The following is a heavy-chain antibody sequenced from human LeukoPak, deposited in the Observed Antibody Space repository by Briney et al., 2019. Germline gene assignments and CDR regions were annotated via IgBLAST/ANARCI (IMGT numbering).Heavy chain of an antibody. CDR2: IYHTGST. J-gene: IGHJ4*02. Sequence: SETLSLTCTVSGGSISSSNWWSWVRQSPEKGLEWIGEIYHTGSTFYIPSLKSRVTMSVDKSKNQFSLKLSSVTAADTAVYYCARYYGSGTHFDYWGQGTLVTVSS. V-gene: IGHV4-4*02. CDR1: GGSISSSNW. CDR3: ARYYGSGTHFDY. D-gene: IGHD3-10*01.